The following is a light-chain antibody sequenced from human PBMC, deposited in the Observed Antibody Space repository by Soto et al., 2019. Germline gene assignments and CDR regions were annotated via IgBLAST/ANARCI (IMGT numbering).Light chain of an antibody. Sequence: EIVLTQSPGTLSLSPGERATLSCRASQTVRSNDFARYQQKAGQSPRLLIYGASSRATGIPDRFSGSGSGTDFTLTISRLEPEDFAVYYCHQYGSSAGFTFGPGTKVDIK. CDR3: HQYGSSAGFT. CDR1: QTVRSND. V-gene: IGKV3-20*01. CDR2: GAS. J-gene: IGKJ3*01.